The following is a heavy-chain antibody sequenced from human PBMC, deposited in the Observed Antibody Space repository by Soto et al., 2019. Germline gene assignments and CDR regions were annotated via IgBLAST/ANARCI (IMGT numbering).Heavy chain of an antibody. D-gene: IGHD6-19*01. CDR1: GGTFSSYA. V-gene: IGHV1-69*06. CDR2: IIPIFGTA. CDR3: ARGPYSSGGGLYYMDV. Sequence: GASVKVSCKASGGTFSSYAISWVRQAPGQGLEWMGRIIPIFGTANYAQKFQGRVTITADKSTSTAYMELSSLRSEDTAVYYCARGPYSSGGGLYYMDVWGKGTTVTVSS. J-gene: IGHJ6*03.